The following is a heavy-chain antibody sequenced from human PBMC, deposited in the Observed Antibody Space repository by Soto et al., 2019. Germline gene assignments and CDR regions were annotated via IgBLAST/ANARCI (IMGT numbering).Heavy chain of an antibody. D-gene: IGHD2-2*01. CDR2: IYYSGTT. V-gene: IGHV4-30-4*01. CDR3: ARGHQLLWYYYYGMDV. CDR1: GGSISSGDYY. J-gene: IGHJ6*02. Sequence: SETLSLTCTVSGGSISSGDYYWSWVRQPPGKGLEWIAYIYYSGTTYYNPSLKSRVTMSRDTSKNQFSLKLESVTAADTAVYYCARGHQLLWYYYYGMDVWGQGTTVT.